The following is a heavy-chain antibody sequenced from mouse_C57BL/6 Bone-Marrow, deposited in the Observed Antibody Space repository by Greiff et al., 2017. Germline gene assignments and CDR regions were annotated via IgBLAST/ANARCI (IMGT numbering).Heavy chain of an antibody. CDR1: GYTFTSYW. V-gene: IGHV1-64*01. D-gene: IGHD1-1*01. CDR2: IHPNSGST. CDR3: ARHYYGSSPWYFDV. Sequence: VQLQQPGAELVKPGASVKLSCKASGYTFTSYWMHWVKQRPGQGLEWIGMIHPNSGSTNYNEKFKSKATLTVDKSSSTAYMQLSSLTSEDSAVYYCARHYYGSSPWYFDVWGTGTTVTVSS. J-gene: IGHJ1*03.